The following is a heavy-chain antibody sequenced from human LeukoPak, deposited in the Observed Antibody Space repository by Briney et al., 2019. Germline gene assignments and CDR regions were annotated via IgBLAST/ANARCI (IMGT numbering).Heavy chain of an antibody. CDR2: ISYDGSNT. V-gene: IGHV3-30*18. D-gene: IGHD2/OR15-2a*01. J-gene: IGHJ4*02. CDR3: ANQFYNRRL. Sequence: GGSLRLSCTASGFTLRSYGMHWVRQAPGKGLEWVAVISYDGSNTYYADSVKDRFTISRDNSKNTLYLQMNSLRAEDTAVYYCANQFYNRRLWGQETLVTVSS. CDR1: GFTLRSYG.